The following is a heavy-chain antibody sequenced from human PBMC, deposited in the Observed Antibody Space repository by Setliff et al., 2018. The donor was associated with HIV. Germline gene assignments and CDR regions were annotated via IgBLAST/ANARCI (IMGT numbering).Heavy chain of an antibody. V-gene: IGHV4-39*07. D-gene: IGHD5-18*01. Sequence: SETLSLTCSVSGAFTTSSLYSCGWFRQSPGKGLEWIGTIFYSGTTTYNPSLKSRITISVDTSKKEFSLNLSSLTAADTAVFYCARGRYSYGPGWFDSWAQGAVVTVSS. CDR1: GAFTTSSLYS. CDR3: ARGRYSYGPGWFDS. CDR2: IFYSGTT. J-gene: IGHJ5*01.